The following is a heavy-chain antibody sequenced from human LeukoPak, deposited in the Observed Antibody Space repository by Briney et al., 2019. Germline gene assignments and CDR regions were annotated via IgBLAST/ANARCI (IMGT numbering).Heavy chain of an antibody. CDR2: ISGSGGST. J-gene: IGHJ5*02. Sequence: GGSLRLSCAASGFAFSTYAMSWVRQAPGKGLEWVSAISGSGGSTYYADSVKGRFTISRDNSKNTLYLQMNSLRAEDTAVYYCARGPYCSSTSRRNWFDPWGQGTLVTVSS. V-gene: IGHV3-23*01. CDR1: GFAFSTYA. CDR3: ARGPYCSSTSRRNWFDP. D-gene: IGHD2-2*01.